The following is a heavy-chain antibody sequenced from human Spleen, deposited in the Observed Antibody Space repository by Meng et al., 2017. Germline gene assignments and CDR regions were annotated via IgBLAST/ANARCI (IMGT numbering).Heavy chain of an antibody. CDR3: AKGVDSLFHGMDV. CDR1: RFTFSNYA. V-gene: IGHV3-23*01. D-gene: IGHD2-15*01. CDR2: ISGSSVST. J-gene: IGHJ6*02. Sequence: GESLKISCAASRFTFSNYAMMRVRQAPGKGLEWVSYISGSSVSTDYTDSVKGRFIISTDRSRNILYLQMNTLRAEDTAVYYCAKGVDSLFHGMDVWGQGTTVTVSS.